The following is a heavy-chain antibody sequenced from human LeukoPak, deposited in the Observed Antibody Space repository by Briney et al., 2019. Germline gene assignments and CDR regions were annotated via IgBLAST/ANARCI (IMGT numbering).Heavy chain of an antibody. CDR1: GFTFSSYS. J-gene: IGHJ4*02. V-gene: IGHV3-21*01. CDR3: ARGLWFGELSPYFDY. Sequence: NPGGSLRLSCAASGFTFSSYSMNWVRQAPGKGLEWVSSISSSSSYIYYADSVKGRFTISRDNAKNSLYLQMNSLRAEDTAVYYCARGLWFGELSPYFDYWGQGTLVTVSS. D-gene: IGHD3-10*01. CDR2: ISSSSSYI.